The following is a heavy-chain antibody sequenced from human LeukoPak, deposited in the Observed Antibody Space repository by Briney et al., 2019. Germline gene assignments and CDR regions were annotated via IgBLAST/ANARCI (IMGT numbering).Heavy chain of an antibody. V-gene: IGHV1-2*02. CDR2: INPNSGGT. J-gene: IGHJ4*02. CDR1: GYTFTGYY. CDR3: ARGAITISNAQPFDY. Sequence: ASAKVSCKASGYTFTGYYMHWVRQAPGQGLEWMGWINPNSGGTNYAQKFQGRVTMTRDTSISTAYMELSRLRSDDTAVYYCARGAITISNAQPFDYWGQGTLVTVSS. D-gene: IGHD3-3*01.